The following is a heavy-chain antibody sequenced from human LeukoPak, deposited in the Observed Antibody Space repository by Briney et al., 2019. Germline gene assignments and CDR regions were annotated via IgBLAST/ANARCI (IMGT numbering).Heavy chain of an antibody. J-gene: IGHJ2*01. CDR1: GYTFTSYD. Sequence: ASVKVSCKASGYTFTSYDINWVRQATGQGLEWMGWMNPNSGNTGYAQKFQGRVTMTRSTSISTAYMELSSLRSEDTAVYYCARAYSGSPVRYFDLWGRGTLVTVSS. V-gene: IGHV1-8*01. D-gene: IGHD5-18*01. CDR2: MNPNSGNT. CDR3: ARAYSGSPVRYFDL.